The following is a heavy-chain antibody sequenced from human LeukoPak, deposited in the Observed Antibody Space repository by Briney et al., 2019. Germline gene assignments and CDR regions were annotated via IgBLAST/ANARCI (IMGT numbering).Heavy chain of an antibody. V-gene: IGHV4-4*02. CDR1: GGSISSSNW. J-gene: IGHJ4*02. D-gene: IGHD2-8*01. CDR2: IYHSGST. CDR3: ASIGYCTNGVCYRGDY. Sequence: SSGTLSLTCAVSGGSISSSNWWSWVRQPPGKGLEWIGEIYHSGSTNYNPSLKSRVTISVDKSKNQFSLKLSSVTAADTAVYYCASIGYCTNGVCYRGDYWGQGTLVTVSS.